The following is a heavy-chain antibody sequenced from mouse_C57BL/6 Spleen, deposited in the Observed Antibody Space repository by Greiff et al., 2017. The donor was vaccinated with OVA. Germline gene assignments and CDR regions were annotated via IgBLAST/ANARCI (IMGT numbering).Heavy chain of an antibody. Sequence: QVQLKESGPELVKPGASVKISCKASGYSFSSSWMNWVKQRPGKGLEWIGRIYPGDGDTNYNGKFKGKATLTADKSSSTAYMQLSSLTSEDSAVYFCAREYGVSYGYVDYWGQGTTLTVSS. CDR1: GYSFSSSW. V-gene: IGHV1-82*01. CDR2: IYPGDGDT. CDR3: AREYGVSYGYVDY. D-gene: IGHD3-3*01. J-gene: IGHJ2*01.